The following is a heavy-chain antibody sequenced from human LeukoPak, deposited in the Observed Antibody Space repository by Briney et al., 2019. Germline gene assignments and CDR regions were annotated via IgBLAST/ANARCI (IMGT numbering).Heavy chain of an antibody. CDR2: ITSSSHAT. Sequence: GGSLRLSCAASGFTFSAFAVNWVRQAPGKGLEWLSSITSSSHATFYAPSVRGRFTISRDNPRNSLYLQMDGLRADDTAVYYCGVAASSTSDFDYWGQGTLVTVSS. J-gene: IGHJ4*02. D-gene: IGHD1-26*01. CDR1: GFTFSAFA. CDR3: GVAASSTSDFDY. V-gene: IGHV3-21*01.